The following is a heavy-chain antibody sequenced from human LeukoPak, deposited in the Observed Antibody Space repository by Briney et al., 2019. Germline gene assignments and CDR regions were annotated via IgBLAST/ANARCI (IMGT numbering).Heavy chain of an antibody. CDR2: LNPNSGGT. Sequence: ASVRVSCTASGYTFTGYYMHWVRQAPGQGLEWMGWLNPNSGGTNYAQKFQGRVTMTRDTSISTAYMELSRLRSDDTAVYYCARLRVLREDSSGYGYYFDYWGQGTLVTVSS. J-gene: IGHJ4*02. D-gene: IGHD3-22*01. CDR1: GYTFTGYY. CDR3: ARLRVLREDSSGYGYYFDY. V-gene: IGHV1-2*02.